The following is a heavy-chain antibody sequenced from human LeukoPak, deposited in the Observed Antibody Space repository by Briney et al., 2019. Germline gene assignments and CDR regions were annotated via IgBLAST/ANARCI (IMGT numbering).Heavy chain of an antibody. CDR3: ARDRDVYHTGVDY. Sequence: GGSLRLSCAASGFTFNMHWMAWVRQAPGKGLEWVANIKEDGSEKYYVDSVKGRFTISRDNAKHSLYLQMNSLRAEDSAVYYCARDRDVYHTGVDYWGQGTLVTVSS. D-gene: IGHD5-24*01. CDR1: GFTFNMHW. J-gene: IGHJ4*02. CDR2: IKEDGSEK. V-gene: IGHV3-7*01.